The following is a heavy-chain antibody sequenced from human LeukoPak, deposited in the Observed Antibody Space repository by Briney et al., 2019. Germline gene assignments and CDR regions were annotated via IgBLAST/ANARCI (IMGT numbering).Heavy chain of an antibody. V-gene: IGHV3-23*01. J-gene: IGHJ6*03. CDR2: ISGGGDNT. CDR1: GFPFSDFA. Sequence: GGSLRLSCAVSGFPFSDFAMSWVRQAPGKGLEWVSTISGGGDNTYSADSVKGRFTISRDNSKNTLFLQMVSLRAEDTAVYYCAKFEGALLGNYYMDVWGKGTTVTVSS. CDR3: AKFEGALLGNYYMDV.